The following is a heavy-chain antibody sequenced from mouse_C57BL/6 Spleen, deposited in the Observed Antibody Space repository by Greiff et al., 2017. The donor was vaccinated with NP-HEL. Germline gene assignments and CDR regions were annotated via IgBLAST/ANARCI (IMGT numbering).Heavy chain of an antibody. CDR1: GYTFTSYW. CDR3: ASSYYDNAMDY. V-gene: IGHV1-69*01. J-gene: IGHJ4*01. Sequence: QVQLQQPGAELVMPGASVKLSCKASGYTFTSYWMHWVKQRPGQGLEWIGEIDPSDSYTNYNQKFKGKSTLTVDKSSSTAYMQLSSLTSEDSAVYYCASSYYDNAMDYWGQGTSVTVSS. CDR2: IDPSDSYT. D-gene: IGHD2-4*01.